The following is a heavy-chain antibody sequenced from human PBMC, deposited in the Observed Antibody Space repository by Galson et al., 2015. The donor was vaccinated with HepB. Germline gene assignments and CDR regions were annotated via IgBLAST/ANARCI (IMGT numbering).Heavy chain of an antibody. CDR1: GFTFSSYA. J-gene: IGHJ4*02. CDR2: ISYDGSNK. Sequence: SLRLSCAASGFTFSSYAMHWVRQAPGKGLEWVAVISYDGSNKYYADSVKGRFTISRDNSKNTLYLQMNSLRAEDTAVYYCASLVATALFDYWGQGTLVTVSS. D-gene: IGHD5-12*01. V-gene: IGHV3-30*04. CDR3: ASLVATALFDY.